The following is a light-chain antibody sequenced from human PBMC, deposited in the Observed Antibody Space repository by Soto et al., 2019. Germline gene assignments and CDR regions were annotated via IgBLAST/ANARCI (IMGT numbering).Light chain of an antibody. Sequence: EIVMTQSPATLSVSPGERATLSCRASQSVSSDLAWYHQKPGQAPRLLIYGASTRATGIPARFSGSGSGTEFTLTISSLQSEDSAVYFCQQYNNWPPLTFGGGTKVDI. CDR2: GAS. CDR3: QQYNNWPPLT. V-gene: IGKV3-15*01. J-gene: IGKJ4*01. CDR1: QSVSSD.